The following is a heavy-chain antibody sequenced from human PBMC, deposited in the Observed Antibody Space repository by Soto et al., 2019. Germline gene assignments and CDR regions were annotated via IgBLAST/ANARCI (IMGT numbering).Heavy chain of an antibody. V-gene: IGHV4-30-2*01. CDR2: IYHSGST. J-gene: IGHJ6*02. CDR3: ARGGDYGDYSDYYGMDV. Sequence: SETLSLTCAVSGGSISSGGYSWSWIRQPPGKGLEWIGYIYHSGSTYYNPSLKSRVTISVDRSKNQFSLKLSSVTAADTAVYYCARGGDYGDYSDYYGMDVWGQGTTVTVSS. D-gene: IGHD4-17*01. CDR1: GGSISSGGYS.